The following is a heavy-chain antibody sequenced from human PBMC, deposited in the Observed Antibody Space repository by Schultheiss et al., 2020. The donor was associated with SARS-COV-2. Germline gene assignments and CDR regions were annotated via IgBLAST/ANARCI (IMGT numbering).Heavy chain of an antibody. CDR2: IYTSGST. J-gene: IGHJ6*02. CDR1: GGSISSYY. Sequence: SETLSLTCTVSGGSISSYYWSWIRQPAGKGLEWIGRIYTSGSTNYNPSLKSRVTMSVDTSKNQFSLKLSSVTAADTAVYYCARSPGYCSSTSCYGYYYGMDVWGQGTTVTVSS. V-gene: IGHV4-4*07. CDR3: ARSPGYCSSTSCYGYYYGMDV. D-gene: IGHD2-2*01.